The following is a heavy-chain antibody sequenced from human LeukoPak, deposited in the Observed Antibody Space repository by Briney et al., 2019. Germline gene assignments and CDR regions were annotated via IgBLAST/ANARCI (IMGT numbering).Heavy chain of an antibody. J-gene: IGHJ4*02. CDR1: GFTFSSYA. V-gene: IGHV3-30-3*01. D-gene: IGHD3-10*01. CDR3: ARGTMVRENHPFDY. CDR2: ISYDGSNK. Sequence: GGSLRISCAASGFTFSSYAMHWVRQAPGKGLEWVAVISYDGSNKYYADSVKGRFTISRDNSKNTLYLQMNSLRAEDTAVYYCARGTMVRENHPFDYWGQGTLVTVSS.